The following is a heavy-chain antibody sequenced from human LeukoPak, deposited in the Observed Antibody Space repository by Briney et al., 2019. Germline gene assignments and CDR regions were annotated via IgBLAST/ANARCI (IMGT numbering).Heavy chain of an antibody. V-gene: IGHV4-34*01. CDR3: ARGALGYCSGGNCYGNWFDP. CDR1: GGSFSGYY. CDR2: INHSGST. J-gene: IGHJ5*02. Sequence: SETLSLTCAVYGGSFSGYYWSWIRQPPGKGLEWIGEINHSGSTNYNASLKSRVTISVDTSKNQFSLKLTSVTPADTAVYYCARGALGYCSGGNCYGNWFDPWGQGTLVTVSS. D-gene: IGHD2-15*01.